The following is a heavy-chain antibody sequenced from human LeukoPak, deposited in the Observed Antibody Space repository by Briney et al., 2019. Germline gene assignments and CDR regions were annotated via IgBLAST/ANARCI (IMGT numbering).Heavy chain of an antibody. V-gene: IGHV3-53*01. CDR3: ARVRGYDYYFDY. CDR1: GFTVSSNY. D-gene: IGHD5-12*01. J-gene: IGHJ4*02. Sequence: GGSLRLSCAASGFTVSSNYMSWVRQAPGKGLEWVSVIYSGGSTYYADSVKGRFTISRDSSKNTLYLQMNSLRAEDTAVYYCARVRGYDYYFDYWGQGTLVTVSS. CDR2: IYSGGST.